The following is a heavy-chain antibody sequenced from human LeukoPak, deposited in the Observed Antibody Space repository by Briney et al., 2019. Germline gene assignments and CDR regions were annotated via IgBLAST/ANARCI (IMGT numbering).Heavy chain of an antibody. CDR3: ARVGYYWNLFDY. Sequence: PGGSLRLSCAVSGFAFSSYDMNWVRRAPGKGLEWVSYIGSSGSAIYYADSAKGRFTISRDNARNSLYLQMNSLRVEDTAVYYCARVGYYWNLFDYWGQGTLVTVSS. CDR2: IGSSGSAI. CDR1: GFAFSSYD. D-gene: IGHD1-20*01. J-gene: IGHJ4*02. V-gene: IGHV3-48*03.